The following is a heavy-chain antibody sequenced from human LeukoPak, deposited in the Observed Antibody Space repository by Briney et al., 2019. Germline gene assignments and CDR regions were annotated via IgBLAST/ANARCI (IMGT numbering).Heavy chain of an antibody. Sequence: GGSLRLSCAASGFTVSSNYMSWVRQAPGKGLEWVSIIYSGDSTYYADSVKGRFTISRHNSKNTLYLQMNSLRAEDTAMYYCARYGVGRGWYYAFDIWGQGTMVTVSS. D-gene: IGHD6-19*01. V-gene: IGHV3-53*04. CDR2: IYSGDST. CDR3: ARYGVGRGWYYAFDI. J-gene: IGHJ3*02. CDR1: GFTVSSNY.